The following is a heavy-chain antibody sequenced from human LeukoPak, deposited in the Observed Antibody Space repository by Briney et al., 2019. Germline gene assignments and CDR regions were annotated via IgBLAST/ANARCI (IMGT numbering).Heavy chain of an antibody. CDR2: ISGSGGST. D-gene: IGHD3-22*01. V-gene: IGHV3-23*01. Sequence: PGGSLRLSCAASGFTFSSYAMSWVRQAPGKGLEWVSAISGSGGSTYYADSVKGRFTISRDNSKNTLYLQMNSLRAEDTAVYYCAKALGYYYHSSGYYYWGQGTLVTVSS. CDR3: AKALGYYYHSSGYYY. CDR1: GFTFSSYA. J-gene: IGHJ4*02.